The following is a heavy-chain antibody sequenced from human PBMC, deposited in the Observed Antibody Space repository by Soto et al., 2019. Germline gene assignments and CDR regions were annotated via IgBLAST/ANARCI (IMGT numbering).Heavy chain of an antibody. CDR2: IYYSGST. V-gene: IGHV4-59*11. CDR1: GGTISSHY. J-gene: IGHJ4*03. D-gene: IGHD6-19*01. CDR3: GRGRVGVGGSTYGCGY. Sequence: SVTLSLPCTVSGGTISSHYWSWIRKKPGQGLGRTGCIYYSGSTTYNSSLKRRVAISVDTSKNQFSLKMSSVTAAATAADECGRGRVGVGGSTYGCGY.